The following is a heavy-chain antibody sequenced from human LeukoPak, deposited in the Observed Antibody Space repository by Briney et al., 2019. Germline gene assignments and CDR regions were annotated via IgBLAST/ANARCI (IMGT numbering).Heavy chain of an antibody. V-gene: IGHV3-30*02. J-gene: IGHJ4*02. CDR1: GFTFSSYG. Sequence: GGSLRLSCAASGFTFSSYGMHWVRQALRKGLEWGAFIRYDGSIKYYADSVKGRFTISRDNSKNTLYLQMNSLRAEDTAVYYCAKEYSYGTEFDYWGQGTLVTVSS. CDR2: IRYDGSIK. D-gene: IGHD5-18*01. CDR3: AKEYSYGTEFDY.